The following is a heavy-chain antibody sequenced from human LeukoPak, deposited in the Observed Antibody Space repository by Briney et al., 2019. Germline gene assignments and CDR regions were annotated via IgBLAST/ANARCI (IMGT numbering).Heavy chain of an antibody. J-gene: IGHJ4*02. CDR2: ISSSSSYI. Sequence: KTGGSLRLSCAASGFTFSSYSMNWVRQAPGKGLEWVSSISSSSSYIYYADSVKGRFTISRDNAKNSLYLQMNSLRAEDTAVYYCANHLGSGWSFHYWGQGTLVTVSS. D-gene: IGHD6-19*01. CDR1: GFTFSSYS. CDR3: ANHLGSGWSFHY. V-gene: IGHV3-21*01.